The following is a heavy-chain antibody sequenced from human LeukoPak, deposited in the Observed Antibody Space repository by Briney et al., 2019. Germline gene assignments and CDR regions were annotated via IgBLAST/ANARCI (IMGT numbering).Heavy chain of an antibody. Sequence: SLTLSCEDSGFTFSSYAMHWVRQAPGKGLEWVAVISYDGSNKYYADSVKGRFTISRDNSKNTLYLQMNSLRAEDTAVYYCASGQSRRFDYWGQGTLVTVSS. CDR2: ISYDGSNK. J-gene: IGHJ4*02. CDR1: GFTFSSYA. CDR3: ASGQSRRFDY. V-gene: IGHV3-30*04. D-gene: IGHD3/OR15-3a*01.